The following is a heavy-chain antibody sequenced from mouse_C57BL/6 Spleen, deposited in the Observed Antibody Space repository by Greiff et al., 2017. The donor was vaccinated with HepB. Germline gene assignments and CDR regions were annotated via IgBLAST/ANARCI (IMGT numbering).Heavy chain of an antibody. D-gene: IGHD1-1*01. V-gene: IGHV5-9*01. Sequence: EVMLVESGGGLVKPGGSLKLSCAASGFTFSSYTMSWVRQTPEKRLEWVATISGGGGNTYYPDSVKGRFTISRDNAKNTLYMQRSSLRSEDTALYYCARQRMTTVVATNYFDYWGQGTTLTVSS. CDR3: ARQRMTTVVATNYFDY. J-gene: IGHJ2*01. CDR2: ISGGGGNT. CDR1: GFTFSSYT.